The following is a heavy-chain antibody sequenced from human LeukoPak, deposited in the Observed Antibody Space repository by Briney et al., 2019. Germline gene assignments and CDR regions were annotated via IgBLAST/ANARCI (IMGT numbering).Heavy chain of an antibody. CDR3: AKEREAYCSGGSCYGSDKLFPADY. Sequence: PGGSLRLSCAASGFTFSSYAMSWVRQTPGKGPEWVSAISGSSGTTYYADSVKGRFTISRDNSKNTLYLQMNSLRAEDTAIYYCAKEREAYCSGGSCYGSDKLFPADYWGQGSLVTVSS. J-gene: IGHJ4*02. CDR2: ISGSSGTT. D-gene: IGHD2-15*01. CDR1: GFTFSSYA. V-gene: IGHV3-23*01.